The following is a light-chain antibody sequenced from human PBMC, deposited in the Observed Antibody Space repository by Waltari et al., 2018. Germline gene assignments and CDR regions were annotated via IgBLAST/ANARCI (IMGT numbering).Light chain of an antibody. J-gene: IGKJ1*01. V-gene: IGKV3-20*01. CDR1: QGVGRS. CDR2: DPS. CDR3: QMYVRLPVT. Sequence: EIVLTQSPGTLSLSPGERGPPACRASQGVGRSLCWYQHKHGQAPRLLIYDPSTRATGTPDRFSGGGSGTDFSLTISRLEPEDFAVYYCQMYVRLPVTFGQGTKVEI.